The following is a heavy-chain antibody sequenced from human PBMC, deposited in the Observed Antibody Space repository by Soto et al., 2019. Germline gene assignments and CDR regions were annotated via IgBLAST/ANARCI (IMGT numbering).Heavy chain of an antibody. CDR1: GGSISSYY. J-gene: IGHJ5*01. CDR3: ERVRTAYTSSWYFLELLDP. V-gene: IGHV4-4*07. Sequence: SETLSLTCTVSGGSISSYYWSWIRQPAGKGLEWIGRIYTSGSTNYNPSLKSRVTMSVDTSKNQFSLKLSSVTSADTAVHYCERVRTAYTSSWYFLELLDPWGQGTLVTVSS. D-gene: IGHD6-13*01. CDR2: IYTSGST.